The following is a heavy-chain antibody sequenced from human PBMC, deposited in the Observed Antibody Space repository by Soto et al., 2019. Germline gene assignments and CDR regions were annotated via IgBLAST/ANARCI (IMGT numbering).Heavy chain of an antibody. CDR3: TRAGSDPGNFYISNYYAMDV. J-gene: IGHJ6*02. CDR1: GFSVSSDY. Sequence: EVQLVESGGTSIQPGGSLRLSCAASGFSVSSDYMRWVRQAPGKGLEWVSLTYSGGDTYYADSVKGRFTISRDISSNTIYLHMTSVRADDTAIYYCTRAGSDPGNFYISNYYAMDVWGRGTTVTVSS. CDR2: TYSGGDT. V-gene: IGHV3-53*01. D-gene: IGHD3-10*01.